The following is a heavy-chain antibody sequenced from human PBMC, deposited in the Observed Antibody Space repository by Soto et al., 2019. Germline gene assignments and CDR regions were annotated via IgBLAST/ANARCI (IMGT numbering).Heavy chain of an antibody. CDR1: GFTFSSYG. J-gene: IGHJ4*02. CDR3: AKDGTVAGTDYYFDY. D-gene: IGHD6-19*01. V-gene: IGHV3-30*18. Sequence: PGGSLRLSCAASGFTFSSYGMHWVRQAPGKGLEWVAVISYDGSNKYYADSVKGRFTISRDNSKNTLYLQMNSLRAEDAAVYYCAKDGTVAGTDYYFDYWGQGTLVTVSS. CDR2: ISYDGSNK.